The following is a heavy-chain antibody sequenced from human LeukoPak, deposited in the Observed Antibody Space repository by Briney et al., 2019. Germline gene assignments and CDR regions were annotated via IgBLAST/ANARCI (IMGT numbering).Heavy chain of an antibody. CDR3: AKDITYDSSGSLGY. V-gene: IGHV3-30-3*01. Sequence: GRSLRLSCAASGFTFSSYAMHWVRQAPGKGLEWVAVISYDGSNKYYADSVKGRFTISRDNAKNSLYLQMNSLRAEDTALYYCAKDITYDSSGSLGYWGQGTLVTVSS. CDR2: ISYDGSNK. D-gene: IGHD3-22*01. CDR1: GFTFSSYA. J-gene: IGHJ4*02.